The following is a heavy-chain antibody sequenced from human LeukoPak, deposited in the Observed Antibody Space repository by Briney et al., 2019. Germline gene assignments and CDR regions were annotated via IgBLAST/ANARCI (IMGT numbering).Heavy chain of an antibody. V-gene: IGHV3-7*01. J-gene: IGHJ4*02. D-gene: IGHD3-10*01. Sequence: GGSLRLSCATSGFTFNKYWLTCVREPPGKGREWGANITQDDSQIYYLESEEGRFTITRDNAKNSLHLKMNSLRAEDTAIYYCARGYYYSGTYYLSFFDYWGQGTLVTVSS. CDR2: ITQDDSQI. CDR3: ARGYYYSGTYYLSFFDY. CDR1: GFTFNKYW.